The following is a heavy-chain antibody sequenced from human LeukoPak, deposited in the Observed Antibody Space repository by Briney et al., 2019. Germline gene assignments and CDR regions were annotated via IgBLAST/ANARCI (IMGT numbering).Heavy chain of an antibody. Sequence: GGSLRLSCAASGFTFSNALMSWFRQAPGKGLEWVGRIKSKTDGGTTDYAAPVKGRFTISRDDSKNTLYLQTNSLKTEDTAVYYCTTMREEGSGVETFWGQGTLVTVSS. CDR1: GFTFSNAL. J-gene: IGHJ4*02. V-gene: IGHV3-15*01. CDR2: IKSKTDGGTT. D-gene: IGHD2-15*01. CDR3: TTMREEGSGVETF.